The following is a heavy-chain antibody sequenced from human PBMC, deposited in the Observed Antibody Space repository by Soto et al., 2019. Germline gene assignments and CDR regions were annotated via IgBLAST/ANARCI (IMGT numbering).Heavy chain of an antibody. CDR2: VSYDGGQK. V-gene: IGHV3-30*18. Sequence: GGSLRLSCAASGFTFSSYGMHWVRQAPGKGLEWVAVVSYDGGQKNYADSVKGRFTISRDNSKNTLHLQMNSLRAEDTAVYYCAKDKEYISSWYYFDFWGQGTLVTVSS. J-gene: IGHJ4*02. CDR3: AKDKEYISSWYYFDF. D-gene: IGHD6-13*01. CDR1: GFTFSSYG.